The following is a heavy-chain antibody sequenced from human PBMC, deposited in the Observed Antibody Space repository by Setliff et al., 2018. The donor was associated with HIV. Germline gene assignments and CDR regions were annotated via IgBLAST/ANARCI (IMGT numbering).Heavy chain of an antibody. D-gene: IGHD2-21*02. Sequence: SETLSLTCTVSGGSIVSYYWTWIRQPAGKGLEWIGSIYHGGTTYYNPSLKSRSTISEDTSKNQFSLSLSSVTAVDTAVYYCVRDPPLTPTDADHPFDIWGQGTMVTVSS. CDR1: GGSIVSYY. J-gene: IGHJ3*02. V-gene: IGHV4-4*07. CDR2: IYHGGTT. CDR3: VRDPPLTPTDADHPFDI.